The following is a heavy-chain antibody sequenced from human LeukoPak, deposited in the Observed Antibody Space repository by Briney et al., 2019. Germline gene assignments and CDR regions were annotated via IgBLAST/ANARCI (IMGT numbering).Heavy chain of an antibody. J-gene: IGHJ6*03. Sequence: SETPSLTCTVSGGSISSSSYYWGWIRQPPGKGLEWIGSIYYSGSTYYNPSLKSRVTISVDTSKNQFSLKLSSVTAADTAVYYCARVEVAARSDYMDVWGKGTTVTVSS. V-gene: IGHV4-39*07. CDR2: IYYSGST. CDR1: GGSISSSSYY. D-gene: IGHD6-6*01. CDR3: ARVEVAARSDYMDV.